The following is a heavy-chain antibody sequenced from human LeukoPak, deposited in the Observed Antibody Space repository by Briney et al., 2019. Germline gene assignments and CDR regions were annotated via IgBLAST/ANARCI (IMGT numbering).Heavy chain of an antibody. Sequence: GASVKVSCKASGGTFSSYAISWVRPAPGQGLEWMGGIIPILGTANYAQKFQGRVTITADESTSTAYMELSSLRSEDTAVYYCASPSQVVAAIKGAFDIWGQGTMVTVSS. CDR2: IIPILGTA. D-gene: IGHD2-15*01. CDR1: GGTFSSYA. V-gene: IGHV1-69*13. CDR3: ASPSQVVAAIKGAFDI. J-gene: IGHJ3*02.